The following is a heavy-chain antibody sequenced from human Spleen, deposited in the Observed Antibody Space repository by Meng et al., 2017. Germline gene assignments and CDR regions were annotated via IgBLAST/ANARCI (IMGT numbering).Heavy chain of an antibody. CDR2: ISYDGSNK. CDR3: AREVGPGKYSPFDY. CDR1: GFTFSSYA. Sequence: GGSLRLSCAASGFTFSSYAMHWVRQAPGKGLEWVAVISYDGSNKYYADSVKGRFIISRDNAKNSLYLQMNSLRAEDTAVYYCAREVGPGKYSPFDYWGQGTLVTVSS. J-gene: IGHJ4*02. D-gene: IGHD4-11*01. V-gene: IGHV3-30*04.